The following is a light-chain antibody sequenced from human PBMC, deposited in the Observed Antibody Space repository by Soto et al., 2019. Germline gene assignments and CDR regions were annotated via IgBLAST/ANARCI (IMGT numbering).Light chain of an antibody. CDR3: HQRKSWPRT. CDR2: DTS. Sequence: EVVLRQSPANLTSSPWARATLSCRASQTVSSRLAWYQHKPGQAPRLLIYDTSNRATGIPARFSGSGSGTDFTLTISSLEPEDFAVYYCHQRKSWPRTFGQGSIVDVK. CDR1: QTVSSR. J-gene: IGKJ1*01. V-gene: IGKV3-11*01.